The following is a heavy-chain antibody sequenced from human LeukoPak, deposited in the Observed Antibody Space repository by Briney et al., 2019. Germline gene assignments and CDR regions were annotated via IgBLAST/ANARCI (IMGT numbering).Heavy chain of an antibody. CDR1: GGSISSYY. CDR3: ARETKNWYFDL. J-gene: IGHJ2*01. CDR2: IYYSGST. Sequence: KPSETLSLTCTASGGSISSYYWSWIRQPPGKGLEWIGYIYYSGSTNYNPSLKSRVTISVDTSKNQFSLKLSSVTAADTAVYYCARETKNWYFDLWGRGTLVTVSS. V-gene: IGHV4-59*01.